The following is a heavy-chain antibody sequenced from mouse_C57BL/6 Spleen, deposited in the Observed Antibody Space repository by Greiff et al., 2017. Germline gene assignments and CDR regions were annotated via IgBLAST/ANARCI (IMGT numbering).Heavy chain of an antibody. J-gene: IGHJ2*01. CDR1: GYTFTSYW. CDR3: ARRGRLRVYFDY. D-gene: IGHD2-4*01. V-gene: IGHV1-50*01. CDR2: IDPSDSYT. Sequence: QVQLQQPGAELVKPGASVKLSCKASGYTFTSYWMQWVKQRPGQGLEWIGEIDPSDSYTNYNQKFKGKATLTVDTSSSTAYMQLSSLTSEDSAVYYCARRGRLRVYFDYWGQGTTLTVSS.